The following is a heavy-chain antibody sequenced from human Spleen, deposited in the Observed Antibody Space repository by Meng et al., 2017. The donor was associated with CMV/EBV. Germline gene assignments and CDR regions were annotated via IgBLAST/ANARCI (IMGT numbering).Heavy chain of an antibody. CDR1: GFTFSSYA. Sequence: CAASGFTFSSYAMHWVRQAPGKGLEWVAVISYDGSNKYYADSVKGRFTISRDNSKNTLYLQMNSLRAEDTAVYYCARVGGDGVWAFDYWGQGTLVTVSS. CDR2: ISYDGSNK. V-gene: IGHV3-30*04. D-gene: IGHD2-8*01. J-gene: IGHJ4*02. CDR3: ARVGGDGVWAFDY.